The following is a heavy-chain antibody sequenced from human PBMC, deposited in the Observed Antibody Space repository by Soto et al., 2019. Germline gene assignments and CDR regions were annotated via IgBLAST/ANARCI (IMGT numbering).Heavy chain of an antibody. CDR3: ARGLLGVTTWNYYYGMDV. CDR2: IHYSGAT. J-gene: IGHJ6*02. CDR1: GGSMRNYF. V-gene: IGHV4-59*12. Sequence: SETLSLTCTVSGGSMRNYFWTWIRQPPGKGLEWSGYIHYSGATSFFPSYNPSLKSRVTISVDTSKNQFSLKLSSVTAADTAVYYCARGLLGVTTWNYYYGMDVWGQGTTVTVSS. D-gene: IGHD4-17*01.